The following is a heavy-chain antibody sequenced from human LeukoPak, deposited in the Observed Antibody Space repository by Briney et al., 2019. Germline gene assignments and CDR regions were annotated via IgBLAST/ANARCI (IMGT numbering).Heavy chain of an antibody. CDR2: IKSRTDGGTT. J-gene: IGHJ4*02. CDR1: GFTFSNAW. CDR3: TTDLSGLGQWLGN. Sequence: GGSLRLSCAASGFTFSNAWMSWVRQAPGKGLEWVGRIKSRTDGGTTDYAAPVKGRFTISRDDSKNTLYLQMNSLKTEDTAVYYCTTDLSGLGQWLGNWGQGTLVTVSS. D-gene: IGHD6-19*01. V-gene: IGHV3-15*01.